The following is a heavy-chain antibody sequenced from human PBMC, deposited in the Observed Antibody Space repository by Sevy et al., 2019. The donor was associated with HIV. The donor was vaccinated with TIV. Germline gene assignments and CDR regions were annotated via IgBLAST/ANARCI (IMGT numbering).Heavy chain of an antibody. V-gene: IGHV1-69*13. CDR1: GGTFSNYA. D-gene: IGHD1-26*01. J-gene: IGHJ6*02. CDR2: IIPIFDTV. CDR3: ATVPWPARSGGRHSFYYYGMDV. Sequence: ASVKVSCKASGGTFSNYAINWVRQAPGQGLEWMGGIIPIFDTVNYAQNFQGRVTITADESTSTAYMELSSLRSEDTAVYFCATVPWPARSGGRHSFYYYGMDVWGQGTTVTVSS.